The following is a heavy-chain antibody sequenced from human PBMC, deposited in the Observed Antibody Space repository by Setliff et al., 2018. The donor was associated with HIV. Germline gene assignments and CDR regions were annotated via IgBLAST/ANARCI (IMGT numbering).Heavy chain of an antibody. Sequence: ASVKVSCKVSGYTLTELSVHWVRQAPGNGLEWMGGFDPEQSETVYAQRFQGRVTFTEDTSTDTAYMDLISLTSDDTAVYFCAAPLTGPVGFDMWGQGTMVTVSS. CDR2: FDPEQSET. D-gene: IGHD3-9*01. J-gene: IGHJ3*02. CDR1: GYTLTELS. CDR3: AAPLTGPVGFDM. V-gene: IGHV1-24*01.